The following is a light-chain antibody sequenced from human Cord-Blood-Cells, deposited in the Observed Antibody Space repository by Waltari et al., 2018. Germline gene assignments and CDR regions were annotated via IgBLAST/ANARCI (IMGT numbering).Light chain of an antibody. CDR3: CSYAGSYNYV. CDR1: SSDVGGYNS. Sequence: QSALTQPRSVSGSPGQSVTISCTGPSSDVGGYNSVSWYQQHPGKAPKLMIYDVSKRPSGVPDRFSGSKSGNTASLTISGLQAEDEADYYCCSYAGSYNYVFGTGTKVTVL. J-gene: IGLJ1*01. V-gene: IGLV2-11*01. CDR2: DVS.